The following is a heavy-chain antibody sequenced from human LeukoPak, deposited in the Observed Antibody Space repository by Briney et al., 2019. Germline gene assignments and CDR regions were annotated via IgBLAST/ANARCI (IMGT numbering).Heavy chain of an antibody. V-gene: IGHV4-59*12. CDR1: GGSISSYY. CDR3: ARDNRYCSSTSCNNYFDY. D-gene: IGHD2-2*01. Sequence: SETLSLTCTVSGGSISSYYWSWIRQPPGKGLEWIGYIYYSGSTNYNPSLKSRVTISVDTSKNQFSLKLSSVTAADTAVYYCARDNRYCSSTSCNNYFDYWGQGTLVTVSS. J-gene: IGHJ4*02. CDR2: IYYSGST.